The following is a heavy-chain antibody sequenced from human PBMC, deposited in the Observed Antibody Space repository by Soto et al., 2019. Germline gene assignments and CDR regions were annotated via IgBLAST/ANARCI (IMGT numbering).Heavy chain of an antibody. CDR1: GFTFSSYS. CDR2: ISSSSSTI. CDR3: ARVVYYYDSSGYYYDY. D-gene: IGHD3-22*01. J-gene: IGHJ4*02. Sequence: PGGSLRLSCAASGFTFSSYSMNWVRQAPGKGLEWVSYISSSSSTIYYADSVKGRFTISRDNAKNSLYLQMNSLRDEDTAVYYCARVVYYYDSSGYYYDYWGQGTLVTVSS. V-gene: IGHV3-48*02.